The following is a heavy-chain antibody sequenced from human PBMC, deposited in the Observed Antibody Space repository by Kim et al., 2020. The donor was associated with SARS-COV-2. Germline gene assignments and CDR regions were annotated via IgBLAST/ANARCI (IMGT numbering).Heavy chain of an antibody. D-gene: IGHD5-18*01. J-gene: IGHJ4*02. CDR3: ATLRGYSYGYGY. V-gene: IGHV1-24*01. Sequence: IYAQKCQGRVTMTEDTSTDTAYMELSSLRSEDTAVYYCATLRGYSYGYGYWGQGTLVTVSS.